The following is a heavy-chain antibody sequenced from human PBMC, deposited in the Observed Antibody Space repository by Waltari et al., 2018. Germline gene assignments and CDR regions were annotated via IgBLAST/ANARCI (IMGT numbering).Heavy chain of an antibody. J-gene: IGHJ4*02. Sequence: QVQLLQWGAGLLKPSETLSLTCAVSGEWYTITYWSWIRQSPGKGLEWIGEINHSGNTNYNPSLKSRVTISLDTSKKQVSLSLSSVTAADTAVYYCARLLIEDSGFGWYSFDYWGQGSPVIVSS. CDR3: ARLLIEDSGFGWYSFDY. V-gene: IGHV4-34*01. CDR2: INHSGNT. D-gene: IGHD6-19*01. CDR1: GEWYTITY.